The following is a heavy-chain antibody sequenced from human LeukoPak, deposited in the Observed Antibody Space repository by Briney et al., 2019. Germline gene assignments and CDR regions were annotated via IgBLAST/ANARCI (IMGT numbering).Heavy chain of an antibody. CDR2: ISGSGGST. D-gene: IGHD3-3*01. V-gene: IGHV3-23*01. Sequence: GGSLRLSCAASGFTFSSYAMSWVRQAPGKGLEWVSAISGSGGSTYYADSVKGRFAISRDNSKNTLYLQMNSLRAEDTAVYYCAKHWNYYYYGMDVWGQGTTVTVSS. J-gene: IGHJ6*02. CDR3: AKHWNYYYYGMDV. CDR1: GFTFSSYA.